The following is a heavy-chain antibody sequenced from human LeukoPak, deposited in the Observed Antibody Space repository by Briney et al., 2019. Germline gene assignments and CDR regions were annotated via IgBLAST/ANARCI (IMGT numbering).Heavy chain of an antibody. J-gene: IGHJ4*02. V-gene: IGHV4-34*01. CDR3: ARFSRDLWGGYYY. CDR1: GGSFSGYY. CDR2: INHSGST. D-gene: IGHD3-3*01. Sequence: SETLSLTCAVYGGSFSGYYWSWIRQPPGKGLEWIGEINHSGSTNYDPSLKSRVTISVDTSKNQFSQKLSSVTAADTAVYYCARFSRDLWGGYYYWGQGTLVTVSS.